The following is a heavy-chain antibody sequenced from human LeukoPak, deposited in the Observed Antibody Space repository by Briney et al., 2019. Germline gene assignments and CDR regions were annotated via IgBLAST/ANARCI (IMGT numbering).Heavy chain of an antibody. Sequence: GGSLRLSCAASGFTFSNAWMSWVRQAPGKGLERVGRIKSKTDGGTTDYAVPVKGRFTISRDDSKNTLYLQMNSLKTEDTAVYYCTTDEVVPAARGDWFDPWGQGTLVTVSS. V-gene: IGHV3-15*01. D-gene: IGHD2-2*01. CDR1: GFTFSNAW. CDR3: TTDEVVPAARGDWFDP. J-gene: IGHJ5*02. CDR2: IKSKTDGGTT.